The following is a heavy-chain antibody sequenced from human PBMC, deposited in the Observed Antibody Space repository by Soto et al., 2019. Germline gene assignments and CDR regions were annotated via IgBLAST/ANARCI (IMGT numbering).Heavy chain of an antibody. J-gene: IGHJ6*02. D-gene: IGHD4-17*01. Sequence: PGESLKISCKGSGYSFTSYWIGWVRQMPGKGLEWMGIIYPGDSDTRYSPSFQGQVTISADKSISTAYLQWSSLKASDTAMYYCAFFWNDSGDYSGMLFWRQGTSVPVSS. V-gene: IGHV5-51*01. CDR1: GYSFTSYW. CDR2: IYPGDSDT. CDR3: AFFWNDSGDYSGMLF.